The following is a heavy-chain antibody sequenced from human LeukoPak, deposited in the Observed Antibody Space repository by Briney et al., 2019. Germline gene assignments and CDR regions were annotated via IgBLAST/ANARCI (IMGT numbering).Heavy chain of an antibody. CDR3: ARDYRDGQGDY. J-gene: IGHJ4*02. Sequence: GGSLRLSCAASGFTFSNAWMSWVRQAPGKGLEWVGRIKSKTDGGTTDYAAPVKGRFTISRDDSKNTLYLQMNSLRAEDTAVYYCARDYRDGQGDYWGQGTLVTVSS. V-gene: IGHV3-15*01. CDR2: IKSKTDGGTT. CDR1: GFTFSNAW. D-gene: IGHD5-24*01.